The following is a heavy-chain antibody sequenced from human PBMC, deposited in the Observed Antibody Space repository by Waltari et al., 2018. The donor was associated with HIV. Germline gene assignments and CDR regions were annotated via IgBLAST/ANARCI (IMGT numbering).Heavy chain of an antibody. J-gene: IGHJ4*02. CDR2: IKQDGSEK. D-gene: IGHD3-10*01. CDR3: AREKYYGSGRGFDY. Sequence: EVQLVESGGGLVQPGGSLRLSCAASGFTFSSYWMSWVRQGPGKGLEWVANIKQDGSEKYYVDSVKGRFTISRDNAKNSLYLQMNSLRAEDTAVYYCAREKYYGSGRGFDYWGQGTLVTVSS. CDR1: GFTFSSYW. V-gene: IGHV3-7*01.